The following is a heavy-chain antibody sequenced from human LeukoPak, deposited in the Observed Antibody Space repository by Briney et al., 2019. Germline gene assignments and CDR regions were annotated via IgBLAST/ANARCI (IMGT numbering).Heavy chain of an antibody. CDR2: IHNTGKT. CDR1: GGSISSGSYY. CDR3: ARKNDYGDSYYMDV. V-gene: IGHV4-31*03. J-gene: IGHJ6*03. D-gene: IGHD4-17*01. Sequence: PSETLSLSCTVSGGSISSGSYYWGWIRQHPGNGLEWIGYIHNTGKTDYNPSLKGRIIISLDTSKNRFSLRLSSVTAADTALYYCARKNDYGDSYYMDVWGKGTTVTVSS.